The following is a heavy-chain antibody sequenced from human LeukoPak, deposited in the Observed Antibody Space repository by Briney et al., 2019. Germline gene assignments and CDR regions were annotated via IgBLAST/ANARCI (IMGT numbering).Heavy chain of an antibody. CDR3: ARLPSGADYYYYYMDV. V-gene: IGHV3-66*02. CDR1: GFTVSSNY. D-gene: IGHD3-10*01. Sequence: HSGGSLRLSCAASGFTVSSNYMSWVRQAPGKGLEWVSVIYSGGSTYYADSVKGRFTISRDNSKNTLYLQVNSLRAEDTAVYYCARLPSGADYYYYYMDVWGKGTTVTVSS. CDR2: IYSGGST. J-gene: IGHJ6*03.